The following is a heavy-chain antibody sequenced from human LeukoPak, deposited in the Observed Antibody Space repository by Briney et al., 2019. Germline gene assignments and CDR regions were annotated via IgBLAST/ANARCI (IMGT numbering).Heavy chain of an antibody. CDR3: ARALHGGDRIDY. D-gene: IGHD2-21*02. CDR2: ISSSSSYI. J-gene: IGHJ4*02. V-gene: IGHV3-21*01. CDR1: GFTFSSYS. Sequence: PGGSLRLSCAASGFTFSSYSMNWVRQAPGKGLEWVSSISSSSSYIYYADSVKGRFTISRDNAKNSLYLQMNSLRAEDTAVYYCARALHGGDRIDYWGQGTLVTVSS.